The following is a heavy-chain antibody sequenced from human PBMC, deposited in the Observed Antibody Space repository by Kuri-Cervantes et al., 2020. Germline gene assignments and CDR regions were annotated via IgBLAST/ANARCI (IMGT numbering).Heavy chain of an antibody. D-gene: IGHD4/OR15-4a*01. J-gene: IGHJ4*02. CDR1: GFTFSTYW. Sequence: GESLKISCAASGFTFSTYWMTWVRQAPGKGLEWVANIKHDEDIDENKKYYVDSVKGRFAVSRDNARNSVYLHMNNVRVEDTAVYCCARHADYNLDYWGQGTLVTVSS. CDR2: IKHDEDIDENKK. V-gene: IGHV3-7*01. CDR3: ARHADYNLDY.